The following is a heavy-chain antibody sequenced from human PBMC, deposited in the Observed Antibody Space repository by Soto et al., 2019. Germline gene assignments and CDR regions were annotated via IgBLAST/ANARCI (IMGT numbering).Heavy chain of an antibody. Sequence: EVQLVESGGGLVQPGESLRLSCAGSGFTFRNYEMNWVRQAPGKGLEWISYISTSDSPRYYADSVKGRFTISRDNAKNSLYLQMNSLRAEDTAVYYCARDGANSRSWYFELWGRGTLVTVSS. D-gene: IGHD6-13*01. CDR2: ISTSDSPR. J-gene: IGHJ2*01. CDR3: ARDGANSRSWYFEL. V-gene: IGHV3-48*03. CDR1: GFTFRNYE.